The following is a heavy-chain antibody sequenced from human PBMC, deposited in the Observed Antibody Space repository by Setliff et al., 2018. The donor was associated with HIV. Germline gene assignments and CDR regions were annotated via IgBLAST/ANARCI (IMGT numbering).Heavy chain of an antibody. Sequence: SETLSLTCAVYGGSFSGYYWSWIRQPPGKGLEWIGEINHSGSTNYNPSLKSRVTISVDTSKNQFSLKLSSVTAADTAVYYCARTHRYGAPGGLDYWGQGTRVTVSS. D-gene: IGHD4-17*01. V-gene: IGHV4-34*01. J-gene: IGHJ4*02. CDR1: GGSFSGYY. CDR2: INHSGST. CDR3: ARTHRYGAPGGLDY.